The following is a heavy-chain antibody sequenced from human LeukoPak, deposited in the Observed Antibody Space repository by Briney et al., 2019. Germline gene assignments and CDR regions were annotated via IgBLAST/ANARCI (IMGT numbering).Heavy chain of an antibody. V-gene: IGHV4-59*01. CDR1: GGSISSYY. Sequence: KPSETLSLTCTVSGGSISSYYWSWIRQPPGKGLEWIGYIYYSGSTNYNPSLKSRVTISVDTSKNQFSLKLSSVTAADTAVYYCASSRLEKTYYYDSSGYYYFDYWGQGTLVTVSS. CDR3: ASSRLEKTYYYDSSGYYYFDY. J-gene: IGHJ4*02. D-gene: IGHD3-22*01. CDR2: IYYSGST.